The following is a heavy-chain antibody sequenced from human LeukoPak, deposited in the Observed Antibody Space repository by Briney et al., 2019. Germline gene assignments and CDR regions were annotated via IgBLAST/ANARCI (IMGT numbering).Heavy chain of an antibody. Sequence: SGPTLVNPTQTLTLTCTFSGFSLSTSGVGVGWIRQPPGKALEWLALIYWNDDKRYSPSLKSRLTITKDTSKNQVVLTMTNMDPVDTATYYCAHTVLHTAMATPVGWGQGTLVTVSS. D-gene: IGHD5-18*01. CDR2: IYWNDDK. CDR1: GFSLSTSGVG. V-gene: IGHV2-5*01. CDR3: AHTVLHTAMATPVG. J-gene: IGHJ4*02.